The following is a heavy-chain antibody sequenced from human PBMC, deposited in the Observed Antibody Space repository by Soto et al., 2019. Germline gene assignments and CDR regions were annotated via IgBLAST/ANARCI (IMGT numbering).Heavy chain of an antibody. D-gene: IGHD3-22*01. CDR3: ARSGWFYYDSTYYGMDV. J-gene: IGHJ6*02. Sequence: SQTLSLTCAISGDSVASHDAVWNWIRQSPSRGLEWLGRTYYGSKWYHDYAVSVKSRIIINPDSSKNQFSLQLKSVTPEDTAVYFCARSGWFYYDSTYYGMDVWGQGTTVTVSS. CDR1: GDSVASHDAV. V-gene: IGHV6-1*01. CDR2: TYYGSKWYH.